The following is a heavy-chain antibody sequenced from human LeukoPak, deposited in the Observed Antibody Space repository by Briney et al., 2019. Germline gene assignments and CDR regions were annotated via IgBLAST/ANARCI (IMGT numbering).Heavy chain of an antibody. J-gene: IGHJ4*02. D-gene: IGHD3-22*01. CDR1: GFTFSSYA. V-gene: IGHV3-23*01. Sequence: GGSLRLSCAASGFTFSSYAMSWVRQAPGKGLEWVSAISGSGGSTYYADSVKGRFTISRDNSKNTLYLQMNSLRAEDTAAYYCAKDLGYYDTGAQGYWGQGTLVTVSS. CDR3: AKDLGYYDTGAQGY. CDR2: ISGSGGST.